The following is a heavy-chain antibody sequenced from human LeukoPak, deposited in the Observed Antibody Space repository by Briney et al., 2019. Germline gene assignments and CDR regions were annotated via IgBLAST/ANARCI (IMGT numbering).Heavy chain of an antibody. Sequence: PGGSLRLSCAASRFTFNSYSMNWVRQAPGKGLEWVSSISSSSSYIYYADSVKGRFTISRDNAKNSLYLQMNSLRAEDTAVYYCARDMTTVTTLDYWGQGTLVTVSS. CDR2: ISSSSSYI. CDR1: RFTFNSYS. V-gene: IGHV3-21*01. J-gene: IGHJ4*02. D-gene: IGHD4-17*01. CDR3: ARDMTTVTTLDY.